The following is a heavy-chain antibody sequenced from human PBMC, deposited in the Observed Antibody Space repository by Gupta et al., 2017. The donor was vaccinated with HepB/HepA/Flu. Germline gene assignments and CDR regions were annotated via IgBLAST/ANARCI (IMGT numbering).Heavy chain of an antibody. CDR3: ASLYPNYCSSTSCYTTSDAFDI. D-gene: IGHD2-2*02. CDR2: INHSGST. V-gene: IGHV4-34*01. J-gene: IGHJ3*02. CDR1: GGSFSGYY. Sequence: QVQLQQWGAGLLKPSETLSLTCAVYGGSFSGYYWSWIRQPPGKGLEWIGEINHSGSTNYNPSLKSRVTISVDTSKNQFSLKLSSVTAADTAVYYCASLYPNYCSSTSCYTTSDAFDIWGQGTMVTVSS.